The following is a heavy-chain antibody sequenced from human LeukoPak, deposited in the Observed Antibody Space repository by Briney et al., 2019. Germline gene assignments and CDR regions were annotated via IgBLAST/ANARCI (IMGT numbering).Heavy chain of an antibody. CDR2: ISGSGGST. J-gene: IGHJ4*02. V-gene: IGHV3-23*01. D-gene: IGHD4-11*01. CDR3: ARDLADYNSFDY. CDR1: GFTFSSYA. Sequence: GGSLRLSCAASGFTFSSYAMSWVRQAPGKGLEWVSVISGSGGSTYSAESVKGRFTISRDNSKNTLYLQMNSLRAEDTAVYYCARDLADYNSFDYWGQGTLVTVSS.